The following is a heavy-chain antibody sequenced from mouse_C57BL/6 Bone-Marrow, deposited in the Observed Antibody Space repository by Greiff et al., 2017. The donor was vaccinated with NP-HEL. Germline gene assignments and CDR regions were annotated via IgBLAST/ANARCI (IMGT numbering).Heavy chain of an antibody. CDR2: ISSGGDYI. J-gene: IGHJ2*01. V-gene: IGHV5-9-1*02. CDR1: GFTFSSYA. Sequence: EVKVVESGEGLVKPGGSLKLSCAASGFTFSSYAMSWVRQTPEKRLEWVAYISSGGDYIYYADTVKGRFTISRDNARNTLYLQMSSLKSEDTAMYYCTRARYYYGSFDYWGQGTTLTVSS. D-gene: IGHD1-1*01. CDR3: TRARYYYGSFDY.